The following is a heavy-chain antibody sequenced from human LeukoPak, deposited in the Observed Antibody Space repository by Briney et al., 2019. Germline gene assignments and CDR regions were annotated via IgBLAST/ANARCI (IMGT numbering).Heavy chain of an antibody. J-gene: IGHJ3*02. D-gene: IGHD4-11*01. Sequence: SVKVSCKASGGTFSSYAISWVRQAPGQGLEWMGGIIPIFGTANYAQKFQGRVTITTDESTSTAYMELSSLRSEDTAVYYCARDGAHDYSDWDAFDIWGQGTMVTVSS. V-gene: IGHV1-69*05. CDR2: IIPIFGTA. CDR3: ARDGAHDYSDWDAFDI. CDR1: GGTFSSYA.